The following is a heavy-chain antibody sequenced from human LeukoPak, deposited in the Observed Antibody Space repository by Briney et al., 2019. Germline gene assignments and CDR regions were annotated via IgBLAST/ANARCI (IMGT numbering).Heavy chain of an antibody. Sequence: GGSLRLSCAASGFTFSSYSMNWVRQAPGKGLEWVSSISSSSSYIYYADSVKGRFTISRDNAKNSLYLQMNSLRAEDTAVYYCARDRLYCSGGSCYPNFDYWGQGTLVTVSS. CDR2: ISSSSSYI. J-gene: IGHJ4*02. V-gene: IGHV3-21*01. D-gene: IGHD2-15*01. CDR3: ARDRLYCSGGSCYPNFDY. CDR1: GFTFSSYS.